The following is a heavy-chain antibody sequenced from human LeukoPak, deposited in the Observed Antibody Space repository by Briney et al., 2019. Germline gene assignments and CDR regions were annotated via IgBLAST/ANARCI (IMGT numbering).Heavy chain of an antibody. D-gene: IGHD2-15*01. CDR3: ARRVVSAKFRNLLYYYMDV. CDR2: ISNNGKT. J-gene: IGHJ6*03. V-gene: IGHV4-4*09. CDR1: GGSITSSS. Sequence: PSETLSLTCTVSGGSITSSSWSWIRQSPGKGLESIGYISNNGKTKYKSSFEGRVTMSVDTSKSQFSLNLSSVTAADTAVYYCARRVVSAKFRNLLYYYMDVWGKGTTVIVSS.